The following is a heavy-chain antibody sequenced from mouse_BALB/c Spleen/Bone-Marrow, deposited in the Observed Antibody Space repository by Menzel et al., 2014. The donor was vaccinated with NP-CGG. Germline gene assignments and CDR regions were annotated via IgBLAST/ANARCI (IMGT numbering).Heavy chain of an antibody. CDR2: IRLKSNNFAT. CDR3: TRDWDDAMDY. CDR1: GFTSSGYW. J-gene: IGHJ4*01. V-gene: IGHV6-6*02. Sequence: EVHLVESGGGLVQPGGSMQLSCVASGFTSSGYWMNWVRQSPEKGLEWIGEIRLKSNNFATHYAESVKGRFTISRDDSKSSVYLQMNNLRAEDTGIYYCTRDWDDAMDYWGQGTSVTVSS. D-gene: IGHD4-1*01.